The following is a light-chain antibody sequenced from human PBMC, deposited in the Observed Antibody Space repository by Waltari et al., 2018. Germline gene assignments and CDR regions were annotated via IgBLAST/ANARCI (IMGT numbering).Light chain of an antibody. J-gene: IGKJ1*01. V-gene: IGKV2-28*01. CDR2: LVS. CDR1: QSLLHGSGNTF. CDR3: MQARQTPWT. Sequence: DIVMTQSPLSLSVTPGEPASISCRSSQSLLHGSGNTFLDWCLQKPGQSPQLLIYLVSNRASGVPDRFSGSGSGTDFTLKISRVEAEDVGVYFCMQARQTPWTFGQGTKVEIK.